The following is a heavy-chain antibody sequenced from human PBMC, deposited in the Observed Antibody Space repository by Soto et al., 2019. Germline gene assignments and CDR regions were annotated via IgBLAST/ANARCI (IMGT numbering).Heavy chain of an antibody. J-gene: IGHJ4*02. V-gene: IGHV4-59*08. D-gene: IGHD3-9*01. Sequence: SETLSLTCTVSGGSISSFYWSWIRQPPGKGLEWIGYIYYSGSTNYNPSLKSRVTISVDTSKNQFSLKLSSVTAADTAVYYCVLGRYYDILTGYSYDYWGQGTLVTVSS. CDR1: GGSISSFY. CDR3: VLGRYYDILTGYSYDY. CDR2: IYYSGST.